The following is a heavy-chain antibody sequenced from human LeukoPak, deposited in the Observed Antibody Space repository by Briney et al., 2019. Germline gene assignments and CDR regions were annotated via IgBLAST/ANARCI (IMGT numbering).Heavy chain of an antibody. J-gene: IGHJ4*02. V-gene: IGHV1-69*05. CDR3: ASETITGGVDY. Sequence: GASVKVSCKASGGTSGSYAISWVRQATGQGLEWMGGIIPIFGTANYAQKFQGRVTITTDESTSTAYMELSSLRSEDTAVYYCASETITGGVDYWGQGTLVTVSS. CDR2: IIPIFGTA. CDR1: GGTSGSYA. D-gene: IGHD5-12*01.